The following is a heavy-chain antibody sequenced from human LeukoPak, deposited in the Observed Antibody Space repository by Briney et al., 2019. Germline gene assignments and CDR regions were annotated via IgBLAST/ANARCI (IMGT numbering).Heavy chain of an antibody. CDR3: VKGYCSSISCFGDY. CDR2: ISSNGGST. J-gene: IGHJ4*02. D-gene: IGHD2-2*01. Sequence: GGSLRLSCSASGFTFSSYAMHWVRQAPGKGLEYVSAISSNGGSTYYADSVKGRFTISRDNSKNMLYLQMSSLRAEDTAVYYCVKGYCSSISCFGDYWGQGTLVTFSS. V-gene: IGHV3-64D*09. CDR1: GFTFSSYA.